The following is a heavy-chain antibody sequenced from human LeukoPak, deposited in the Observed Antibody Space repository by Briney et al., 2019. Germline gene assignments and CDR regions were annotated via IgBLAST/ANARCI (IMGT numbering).Heavy chain of an antibody. D-gene: IGHD3-22*01. V-gene: IGHV3-74*01. J-gene: IGHJ4*02. CDR2: IKSDGSSI. CDR1: GFTFSSYW. CDR3: AREYYYDSSGYFDY. Sequence: GGSLRLSCAASGFTFSSYWMHWVRQAPGKGLVWVSRIKSDGSSISYADSVKGRFTISRDNAKNSLYLQMNSLRAEDTAVYYCAREYYYDSSGYFDYWGQGTLVTVSS.